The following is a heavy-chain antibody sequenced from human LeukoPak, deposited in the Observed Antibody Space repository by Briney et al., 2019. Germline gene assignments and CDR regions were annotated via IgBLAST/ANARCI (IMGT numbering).Heavy chain of an antibody. CDR2: MNSDGSST. J-gene: IGHJ4*02. D-gene: IGHD6-19*01. Sequence: PGGSLRLSCAASGFTFSSYWMHWVRQAPGKGLVWVSRMNSDGSSTSYADSVKGRFAISRDNRKHPLYLQMNSLRSDDTAWYYCARESESSGWYDYWGQGTLVTVSS. CDR1: GFTFSSYW. CDR3: ARESESSGWYDY. V-gene: IGHV3-74*01.